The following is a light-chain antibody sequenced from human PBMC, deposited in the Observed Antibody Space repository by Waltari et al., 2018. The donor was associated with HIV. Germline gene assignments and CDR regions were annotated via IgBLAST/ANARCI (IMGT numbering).Light chain of an antibody. V-gene: IGKV3-20*01. J-gene: IGKJ2*01. Sequence: EIVLTQSPVTMALSPGERATVSCRASENMTSQNLAWYQQRSGQAPRLLIFGASRSNTGVPQRFSGAGSGPDFTLTVSSLAPEDFALYFCQQYETSPYTFGQGT. CDR2: GAS. CDR1: ENMTSQN. CDR3: QQYETSPYT.